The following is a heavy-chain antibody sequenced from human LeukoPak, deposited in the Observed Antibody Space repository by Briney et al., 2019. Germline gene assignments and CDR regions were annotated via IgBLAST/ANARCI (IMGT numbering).Heavy chain of an antibody. J-gene: IGHJ4*02. CDR2: ISYDGSNK. V-gene: IGHV3-30*18. Sequence: PGRSLRLSCAASGFTFSSYGMHWIRQAPGKGLEGVAVISYDGSNKYYADSVKGRFTTSRDNSKNTLYLQMNSLRAEDTAVYYCAKDGAERLGELSSLFDYWGQGTLVTVSS. CDR3: AKDGAERLGELSSLFDY. CDR1: GFTFSSYG. D-gene: IGHD3-16*02.